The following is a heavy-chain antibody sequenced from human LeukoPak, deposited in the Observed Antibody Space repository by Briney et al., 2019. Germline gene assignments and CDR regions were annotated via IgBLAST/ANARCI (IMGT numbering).Heavy chain of an antibody. V-gene: IGHV1-69*06. CDR2: IIPIFGTA. CDR3: ARTVVVTAEHAFDI. Sequence: SVEVSCKASGGTFSSYAISWVRQAPGQGLEWMGGIIPIFGTANYAQKFQGRVTITADKSTSTAYMELSSLRSEDTAVYYCARTVVVTAEHAFDIWGQGTMVTVSS. J-gene: IGHJ3*02. CDR1: GGTFSSYA. D-gene: IGHD2-21*02.